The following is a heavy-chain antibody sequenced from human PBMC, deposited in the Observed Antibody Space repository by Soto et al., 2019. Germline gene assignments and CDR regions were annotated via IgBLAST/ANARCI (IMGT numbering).Heavy chain of an antibody. CDR1: GFTFSSYA. CDR3: AKDGYCSTTSCRYYYYGMDV. V-gene: IGHV3-23*01. CDR2: ISDSGGDT. Sequence: GGSLRLSCAASGFTFSSYAMSWVRQAPGKGLEWVSAISDSGGDTYYADSVKGRFTISRDNSKNTLYLQMNSLRAEDTAVYYCAKDGYCSTTSCRYYYYGMDVWGQGTTVTVSS. J-gene: IGHJ6*02. D-gene: IGHD2-2*03.